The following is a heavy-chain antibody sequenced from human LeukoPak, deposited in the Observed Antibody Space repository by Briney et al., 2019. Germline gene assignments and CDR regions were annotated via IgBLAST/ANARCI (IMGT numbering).Heavy chain of an antibody. J-gene: IGHJ4*02. V-gene: IGHV4-4*02. CDR2: IYHSGST. Sequence: SETLSLTCAVSGGSISSSNWWSWVRQPPGKGLEWIGEIYHSGSTNYNPSLKSRVTISVDKSKNQFSLKLSSVTAADTAVYYCARGLYDSSGYSIGYYFDYWGQGTLVTVSS. CDR1: GGSISSSNW. CDR3: ARGLYDSSGYSIGYYFDY. D-gene: IGHD3-22*01.